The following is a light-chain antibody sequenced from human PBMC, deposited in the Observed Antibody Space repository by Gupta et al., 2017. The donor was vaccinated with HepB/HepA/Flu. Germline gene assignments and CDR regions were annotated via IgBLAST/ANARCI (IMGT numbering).Light chain of an antibody. CDR1: QAIAHY. CDR3: QQYNNYPWT. J-gene: IGKJ1*01. V-gene: IGKV1-16*01. Sequence: DIQMTQSPSSLSASVGDSVTITCRASQAIAHYLVWFQQKPGKAPKSLIYAASNLQSGVPSRFSGSGSGTDFTLTISNLQPEDFATYYCQQYNNYPWTFGQGTKVEMK. CDR2: AAS.